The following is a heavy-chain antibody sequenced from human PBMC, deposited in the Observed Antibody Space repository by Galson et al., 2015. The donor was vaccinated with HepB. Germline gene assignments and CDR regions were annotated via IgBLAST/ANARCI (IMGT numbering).Heavy chain of an antibody. CDR3: ARRAYGGLAGEGVVPYRYFEL. J-gene: IGHJ2*01. V-gene: IGHV4-4*02. CDR2: IYHSGST. D-gene: IGHD4-23*01. Sequence: SETLSLTCAVSGGSISSSNWWSWVRQPPGKGLEWIGEIYHSGSTNYNPSLKSRVTISVDKSKNQFSLKLSSVTAADTAVYYCARRAYGGLAGEGVVPYRYFELWGRGTLVTVSS. CDR1: GGSISSSNW.